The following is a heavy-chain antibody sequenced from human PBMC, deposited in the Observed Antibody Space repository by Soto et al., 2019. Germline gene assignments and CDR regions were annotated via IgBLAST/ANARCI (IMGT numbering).Heavy chain of an antibody. CDR3: ARGRGRYSSGWSWFDP. CDR2: IFQSGST. J-gene: IGHJ5*02. CDR1: GGTIRSPDW. V-gene: IGHV4-4*02. Sequence: PSETLSLTCGVSGGTIRSPDWWTWVRQPPGKGLEGIGEIFQSGSTNYTPSLESRVTISVDKAKNQFSLTLTSVTAADTAVYFCARGRGRYSSGWSWFDPWGQGILVTVSS. D-gene: IGHD6-19*01.